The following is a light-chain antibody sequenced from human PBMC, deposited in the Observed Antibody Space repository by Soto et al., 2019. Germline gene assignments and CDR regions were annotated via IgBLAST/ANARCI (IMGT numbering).Light chain of an antibody. CDR2: GVS. V-gene: IGKV1-5*01. J-gene: IGKJ4*01. Sequence: DIQVTQSPPTLSASVGDRVTITCRASQTISSWLAWYQQKPGKATKLLIYGVSSLESGVPSRFSGSGSGTDFILTISSLQPDDFANYYYQQYNSYYPLTFGGGTKVDIK. CDR1: QTISSW. CDR3: QQYNSYYPLT.